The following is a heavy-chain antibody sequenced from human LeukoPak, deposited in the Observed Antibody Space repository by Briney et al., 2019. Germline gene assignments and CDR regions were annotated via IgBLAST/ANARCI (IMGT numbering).Heavy chain of an antibody. CDR2: ISAYNGNT. D-gene: IGHD3-9*01. V-gene: IGHV1-18*01. CDR1: GYTFTSYG. CDR3: ARVWAYYDILTGYEYYYYGMDV. J-gene: IGHJ6*02. Sequence: GASVKVSCKASGYTFTSYGISWVRQAPGQGLEWMGWISAYNGNTNYAQKLQGRVTMTTDTSTSTAYMELRSLRSDDTPVYYCARVWAYYDILTGYEYYYYGMDVWGQGTTVTVSS.